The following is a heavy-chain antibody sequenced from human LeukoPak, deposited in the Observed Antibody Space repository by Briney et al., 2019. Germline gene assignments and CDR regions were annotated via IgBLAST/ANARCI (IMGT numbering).Heavy chain of an antibody. CDR3: AHYADTARGGFYFDY. V-gene: IGHV2-5*02. D-gene: IGHD5-18*01. CDR1: GFSLTSTGGG. Sequence: SGPTLLNPTQTLTLTCTFSGFSLTSTGGGVGWIRQPPGKALEWLFVFYWDDNKYYSPSLKNRFTVTKDNSKNQVVLTMTNMGPVDAATYYCAHYADTARGGFYFDYWGQGILVTVSS. J-gene: IGHJ4*02. CDR2: FYWDDNK.